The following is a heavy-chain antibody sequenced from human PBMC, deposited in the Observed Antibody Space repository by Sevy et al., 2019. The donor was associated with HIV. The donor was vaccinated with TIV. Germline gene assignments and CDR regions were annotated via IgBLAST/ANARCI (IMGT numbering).Heavy chain of an antibody. Sequence: ASVKVSCKASGYTFTGYYMHWARQAPGQGLEWMGWINPNSGGTNYAQKFQGRVTMTRDTSISTAYMELTRLRSDDTAVYYCARGPMTTVVNYYMDVWGKGTTVTVSS. V-gene: IGHV1-2*02. D-gene: IGHD4-17*01. CDR3: ARGPMTTVVNYYMDV. CDR2: INPNSGGT. CDR1: GYTFTGYY. J-gene: IGHJ6*03.